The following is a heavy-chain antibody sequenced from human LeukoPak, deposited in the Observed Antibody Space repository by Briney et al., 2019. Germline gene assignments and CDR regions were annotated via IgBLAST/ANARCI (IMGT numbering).Heavy chain of an antibody. CDR3: AKSKFATSGYDGSLDF. V-gene: IGHV3-23*01. J-gene: IGHJ4*02. D-gene: IGHD5-12*01. Sequence: XEXVSAIXGSGGSTYYADSVKGRFTISRDNSKNTLYLQMNSLRAEDTAVYYCAKSKFATSGYDGSLDFWGQGTLVTVSS. CDR2: IXGSGGST.